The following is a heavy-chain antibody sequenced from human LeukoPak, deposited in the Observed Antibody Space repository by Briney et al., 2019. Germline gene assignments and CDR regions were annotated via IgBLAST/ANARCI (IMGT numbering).Heavy chain of an antibody. CDR2: IYYSGST. V-gene: IGHV4-59*01. Sequence: PSETLSLTCTVSGGSISSYYWSWNRQPPGKGLEWIGYIYYSGSTNYNPSLKSRVTISVDTSKNQFSLKLSSVTAADTAVYYCARAYGSYSFDYWGQGTLVTVSS. D-gene: IGHD1-26*01. CDR3: ARAYGSYSFDY. CDR1: GGSISSYY. J-gene: IGHJ4*02.